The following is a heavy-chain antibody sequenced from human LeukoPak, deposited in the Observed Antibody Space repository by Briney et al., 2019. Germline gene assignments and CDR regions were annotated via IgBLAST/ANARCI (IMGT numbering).Heavy chain of an antibody. D-gene: IGHD3-3*01. CDR2: ISGGGTNI. Sequence: GGSLRLSCAASGFTFSTYEMNWVRQAPGKGLEWVSYISGGGTNIYYADSVKGRFTVSRDDAKNSLCLQMNSLRAEDTAVYYCARTPTYGFWSGYTLDVWGQGTTVTVSS. J-gene: IGHJ6*02. V-gene: IGHV3-48*03. CDR1: GFTFSTYE. CDR3: ARTPTYGFWSGYTLDV.